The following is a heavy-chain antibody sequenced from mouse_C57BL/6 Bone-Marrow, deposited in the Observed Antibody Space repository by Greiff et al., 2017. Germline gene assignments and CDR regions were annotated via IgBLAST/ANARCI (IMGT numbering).Heavy chain of an antibody. CDR1: GYTFTSYW. CDR3: ARECFDY. V-gene: IGHV1-69*01. CDR2: IDPSDSYT. Sequence: QVQLQQPGAELVMPGASVKLSCKASGYTFTSYWMHWVKQRPGQGLEWIGEIDPSDSYTNYNQKFKGKSTLTVDKSSSTAYMQLSSLTSEGSAVYCCARECFDYWGQGTTLTVSS. J-gene: IGHJ2*01.